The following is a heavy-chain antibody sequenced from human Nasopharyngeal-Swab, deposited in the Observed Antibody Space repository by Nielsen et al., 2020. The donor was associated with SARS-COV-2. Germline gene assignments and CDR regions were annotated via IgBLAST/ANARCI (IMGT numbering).Heavy chain of an antibody. CDR2: IYHSGST. CDR1: GGSISSGGYS. CDR3: ARAQDFWSPFDY. J-gene: IGHJ4*02. V-gene: IGHV4-30-2*01. D-gene: IGHD3-3*01. Sequence: SETLSLTCAASGGSISSGGYSWSSIRQPPGKGLVWIGYIYHSGSTYYNPSLKSRVTISVDRSKNQFSLKLSSVTAADTAVYYCARAQDFWSPFDYWGQGALVTVSS.